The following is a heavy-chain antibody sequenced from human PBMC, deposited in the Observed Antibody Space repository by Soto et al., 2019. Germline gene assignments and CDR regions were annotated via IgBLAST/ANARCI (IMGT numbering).Heavy chain of an antibody. CDR2: KYHSGST. Sequence: SETLSLTCTVSGGSVSSGCHYWSWIRQSPGKGLEWIGYKYHSGSTNYNPSLRSRVTISVDTSKNQLSLKLSSVTAADTAIYYCARVGCDVAGSGWLDSWGLGSLVTVSS. D-gene: IGHD2-15*01. CDR1: GGSVSSGCHY. CDR3: ARVGCDVAGSGWLDS. V-gene: IGHV4-61*01. J-gene: IGHJ5*01.